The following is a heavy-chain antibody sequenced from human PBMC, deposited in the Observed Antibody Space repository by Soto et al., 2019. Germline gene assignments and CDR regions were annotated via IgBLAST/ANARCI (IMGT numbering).Heavy chain of an antibody. J-gene: IGHJ4*02. CDR3: ARVGGFWSGYYTGRYLAY. D-gene: IGHD3-3*01. Sequence: SEILSLTCTVSGGSISSGDYYWSWIRQPPGKGLEWIGYIYYSGSTNYNPSLKSRVTISVDTSKNQFSLKLSSVTAADTAVYYCARVGGFWSGYYTGRYLAYWGQGTLVTV. CDR1: GGSISSGDYY. CDR2: IYYSGST. V-gene: IGHV4-30-4*01.